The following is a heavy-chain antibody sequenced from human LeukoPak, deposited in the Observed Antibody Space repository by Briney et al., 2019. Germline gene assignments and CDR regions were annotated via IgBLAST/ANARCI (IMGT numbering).Heavy chain of an antibody. J-gene: IGHJ3*02. D-gene: IGHD3-22*01. CDR3: ARMTSYYYPI. CDR2: ISGSGGST. Sequence: GGSLRLSCAASGFTFSNYAMSWVRQAPGKGLEWVSSISGSGGSTYHADSVKGRFTISRDNSKDTLYLQMNSLRAEDTALYYCARMTSYYYPIWGQGTMVTVSS. CDR1: GFTFSNYA. V-gene: IGHV3-23*01.